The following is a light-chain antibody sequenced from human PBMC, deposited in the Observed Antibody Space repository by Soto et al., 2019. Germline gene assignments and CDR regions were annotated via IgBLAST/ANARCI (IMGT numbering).Light chain of an antibody. CDR2: DAS. V-gene: IGKV3-11*01. CDR1: QSVSSD. J-gene: IGKJ4*01. Sequence: EIVLTQSPATLSLSPGERATLSCRASQSVSSDLVWYQQKRGQAPRLLIYDASNRATGIPARFSGSGSGTDFTLIISSLEPEDFAVYYCQQRANWPLTFGGGTKVDIK. CDR3: QQRANWPLT.